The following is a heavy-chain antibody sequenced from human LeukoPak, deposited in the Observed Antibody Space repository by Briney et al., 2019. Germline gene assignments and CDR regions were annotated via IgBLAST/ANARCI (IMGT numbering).Heavy chain of an antibody. J-gene: IGHJ6*03. CDR3: ARVLGTPEYSSRTGDYYYYYYMDV. CDR1: GYTFTSYG. Sequence: ASVKVSCKASGYTFTSYGISWVRQAPGQGLEWMGWISAYNGNTNYAQKLQGRVTMTTDTSTSTAYMELRSLRSDDTAVYYCARVLGTPEYSSRTGDYYYYYYMDVWGKGTTVTVSS. D-gene: IGHD6-13*01. V-gene: IGHV1-18*01. CDR2: ISAYNGNT.